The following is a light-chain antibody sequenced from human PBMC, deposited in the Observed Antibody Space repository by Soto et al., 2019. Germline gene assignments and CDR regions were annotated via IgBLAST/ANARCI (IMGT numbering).Light chain of an antibody. V-gene: IGKV3-20*01. CDR3: QQYGSSAPIT. J-gene: IGKJ5*01. CDR1: QSISRS. CDR2: DAS. Sequence: EIVLTQSPAILSVSPGERATLSCRASQSISRSLAWYQQKPGQAPRLLISDASIRATGIPDRFSGSGSGTDFTLTISRLEPEDFALYYCQQYGSSAPITFGQGTRLEIK.